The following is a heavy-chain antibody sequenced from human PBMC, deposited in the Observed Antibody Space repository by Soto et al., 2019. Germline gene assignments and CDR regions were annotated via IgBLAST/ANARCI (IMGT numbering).Heavy chain of an antibody. Sequence: QVQLVESGGGVVQPGRSLRLSCAASGFSFSNSDMHWVRQAPGKGLEWVAVISSDGNNKYYRDSVKGRFTISRDNSKNTLFLQMNSLRAEDTAVYHCAKNIPAVPIFDYWGQGTLVTVSS. V-gene: IGHV3-30*18. CDR3: AKNIPAVPIFDY. CDR2: ISSDGNNK. CDR1: GFSFSNSD. D-gene: IGHD2-2*01. J-gene: IGHJ4*02.